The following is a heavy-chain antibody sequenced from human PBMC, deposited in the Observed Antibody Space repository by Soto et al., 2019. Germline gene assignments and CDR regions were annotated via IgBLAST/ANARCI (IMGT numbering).Heavy chain of an antibody. CDR3: ARGGGSTKVDY. CDR2: TSNSGST. J-gene: IGHJ4*02. CDR1: GGSITSSGYY. D-gene: IGHD2-2*01. Sequence: QVQLQESGPGLVKPSQTLSLTCTVSGGSITSSGYYCSWIRQHPGEGLEWIGFTSNSGSTSYNPSLKSRVTIAVDTSSNQFSLNLKSETAADTAVYYCARGGGSTKVDYWGQGILVTVSP. V-gene: IGHV4-31*03.